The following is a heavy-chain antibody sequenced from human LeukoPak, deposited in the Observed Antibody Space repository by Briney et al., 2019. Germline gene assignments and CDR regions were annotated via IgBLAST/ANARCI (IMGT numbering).Heavy chain of an antibody. V-gene: IGHV4-39*01. Sequence: PSETLSLTCTVSGGSISSSSYYWGWIRQPPGKGLEWIGSIYYSGSTYYNPSLKSRVTISVDTSKNQFSLKLSSVTAADTAVYYCARGSPSRYCSGGSCYSYAFDIWGQGTMVTVSS. J-gene: IGHJ3*02. CDR3: ARGSPSRYCSGGSCYSYAFDI. D-gene: IGHD2-15*01. CDR2: IYYSGST. CDR1: GGSISSSSYY.